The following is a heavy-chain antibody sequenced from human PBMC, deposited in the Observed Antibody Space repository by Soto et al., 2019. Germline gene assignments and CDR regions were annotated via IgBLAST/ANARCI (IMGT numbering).Heavy chain of an antibody. D-gene: IGHD3-3*01. CDR3: ARDLGGAGIRLDWFDP. V-gene: IGHV1-3*01. Sequence: QVQLVQSGAEVKKPGASVKVSCKASGYTFTDFAMNWVRQAPGQTLGWMGWINPGNGNTKYSQKFQGRVTITRDTSASTAYMELSSLRSEDTAVYYCARDLGGAGIRLDWFDPWGQGTLVTVSS. CDR2: INPGNGNT. J-gene: IGHJ5*02. CDR1: GYTFTDFA.